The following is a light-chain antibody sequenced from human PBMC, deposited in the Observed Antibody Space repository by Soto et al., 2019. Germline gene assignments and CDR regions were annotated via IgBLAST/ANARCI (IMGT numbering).Light chain of an antibody. V-gene: IGKV3-11*01. J-gene: IGKJ4*02. Sequence: ETVLTQSPATLSSSPGERATLSCRASRSISTYLAWYQQKPGQAPRLLIYEALKRATGIPARFSGSGSGTDFTLTISSLEPEDFAVYYCQQHNNSPLTFGGGTKVDIK. CDR2: EAL. CDR1: RSISTY. CDR3: QQHNNSPLT.